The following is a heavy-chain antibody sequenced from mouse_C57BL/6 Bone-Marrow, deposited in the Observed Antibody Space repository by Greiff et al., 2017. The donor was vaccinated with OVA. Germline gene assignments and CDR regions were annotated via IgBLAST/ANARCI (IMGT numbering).Heavy chain of an antibody. CDR1: GFTFSDYY. CDR2: ISNGGGST. Sequence: EVKLVESGGGLVQPGGSLKLSCAASGFTFSDYYMYWVRQTPEKRLEWVAYISNGGGSTYYPDTVKGRFTLARDNAKNTLYLQMSRLKSEDTAMYYCARHRGAWDDAMDYWGQGTSVTVSS. D-gene: IGHD4-1*01. CDR3: ARHRGAWDDAMDY. V-gene: IGHV5-12*01. J-gene: IGHJ4*01.